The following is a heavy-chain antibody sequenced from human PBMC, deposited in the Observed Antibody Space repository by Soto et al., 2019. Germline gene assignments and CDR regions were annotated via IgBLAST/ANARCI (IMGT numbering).Heavy chain of an antibody. CDR2: INHSGST. J-gene: IGHJ6*02. CDR3: ARLNPDGTGENYYYGMDV. V-gene: IGHV4-34*01. Sequence: LSLTCAVYGGSFSGYYWSWVRQPPGKGLEWIGQINHSGSTNYNPSLKSLFTISVDTSKNQFSLKLSSVTAADTAVYYCARLNPDGTGENYYYGMDVWGQGTTVTVSS. D-gene: IGHD7-27*01. CDR1: GGSFSGYY.